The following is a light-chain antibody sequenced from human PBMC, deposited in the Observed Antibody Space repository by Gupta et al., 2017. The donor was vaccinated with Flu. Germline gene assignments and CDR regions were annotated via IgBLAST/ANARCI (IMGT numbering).Light chain of an antibody. J-gene: IGKJ1*01. Sequence: DIQMTQSSSSLSAAVGDTVTITCRTSQSIRSNFNWYQQKPGKAPKILIFDVSSLQSGVPSRFIGSGSGTDFTLTISSLQHEDFLTYYCKQKYCLSWTFGQGTKVEIK. V-gene: IGKV1-39*01. CDR3: KQKYCLSWT. CDR1: QSIRSN. CDR2: DVS.